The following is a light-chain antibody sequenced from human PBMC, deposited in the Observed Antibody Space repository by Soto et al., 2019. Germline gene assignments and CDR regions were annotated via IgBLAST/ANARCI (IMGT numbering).Light chain of an antibody. Sequence: EIVLTQYPGTLSLSPGERATLSCRASQSVSSNLAWYQQKPGQAPRLLIYGASTRATVIPARFSGSGSGTEFTLSISSLQSEDFAVYYCQQYNNWPLTVGEGTKVDIK. CDR2: GAS. CDR3: QQYNNWPLT. CDR1: QSVSSN. J-gene: IGKJ4*01. V-gene: IGKV3-15*01.